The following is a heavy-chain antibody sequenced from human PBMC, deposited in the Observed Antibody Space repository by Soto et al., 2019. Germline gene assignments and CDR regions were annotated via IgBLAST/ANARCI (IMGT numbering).Heavy chain of an antibody. CDR3: ARDPESPQGNHGLDV. CDR2: INPKTGGT. J-gene: IGHJ6*02. V-gene: IGHV1-2*04. Sequence: QVQLVQSGAEVKKPGASVKVSCKASGYTFSDYYMHWVRQAPGQGLEWMGWINPKTGGTKYAQKFQDCVTMTRDTSISTAYMELNRLTSDDTAVYYCARDPESPQGNHGLDVWGQGTTVTVSS. CDR1: GYTFSDYY. D-gene: IGHD4-4*01.